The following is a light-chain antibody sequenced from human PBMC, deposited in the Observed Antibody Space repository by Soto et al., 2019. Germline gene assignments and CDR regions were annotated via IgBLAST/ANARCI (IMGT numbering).Light chain of an antibody. CDR1: SASVSPTYC. V-gene: IGLV8-61*01. CDR2: CSN. J-gene: IGLJ3*02. CDR3: LLYMGSGVWV. Sequence: QTVGTQEASFSVSPGGTVTLTCGVTSASVSPTYCPTWYQQTPGQPPRTLIHCSNTRSSGVPDRFSGSILGNKAALTITGAQAEDEADYYCLLYMGSGVWVFGGGTKVTVL.